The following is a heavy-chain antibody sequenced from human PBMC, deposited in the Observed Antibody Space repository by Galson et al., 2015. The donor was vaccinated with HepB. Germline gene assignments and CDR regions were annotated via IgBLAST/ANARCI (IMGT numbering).Heavy chain of an antibody. D-gene: IGHD1-14*01. CDR2: ISSSSGYT. CDR3: ARTGLAFDI. V-gene: IGHV3-11*06. Sequence: SLRLSCAASGFTFSDYYMSWIRQAPGKGLEWVSYISSSSGYTNYADSVKGRFTISRDNAKNSLYLQMNSLRAEDTAVYYCARTGLAFDIWGQGTMVTVSS. CDR1: GFTFSDYY. J-gene: IGHJ3*02.